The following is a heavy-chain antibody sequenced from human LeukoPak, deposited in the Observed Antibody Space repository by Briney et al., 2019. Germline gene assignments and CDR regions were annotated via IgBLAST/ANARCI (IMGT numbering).Heavy chain of an antibody. CDR3: ARTLRFFRFLDV. CDR1: GFTFSSYW. J-gene: IGHJ6*02. CDR2: IKPDGSET. Sequence: PGGSLRLSCAASGFTFSSYWMSWVRQAPGKGLEWVANIKPDGSETYSVDSVKGRFTISRDNAKNSLYLQMNSLRAEDTAVYYCARTLRFFRFLDVWGQGTTVTVSS. V-gene: IGHV3-7*03. D-gene: IGHD3-3*01.